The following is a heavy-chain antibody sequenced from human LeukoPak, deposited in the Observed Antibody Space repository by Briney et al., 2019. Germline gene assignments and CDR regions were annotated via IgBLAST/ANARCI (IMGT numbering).Heavy chain of an antibody. D-gene: IGHD6-19*01. CDR3: AVNIAVAGTYYFDY. J-gene: IGHJ4*02. CDR1: GGSFSGYY. V-gene: IGHV4-34*01. Sequence: SETLSLTCAVYGGSFSGYYWSWIRQPPGKRLEWIGEINHSGSTSYNPSLKSRVTISVDTSKNQFSLKLSSVTAADTAVYYCAVNIAVAGTYYFDYWGQGTLVTVSS. CDR2: INHSGST.